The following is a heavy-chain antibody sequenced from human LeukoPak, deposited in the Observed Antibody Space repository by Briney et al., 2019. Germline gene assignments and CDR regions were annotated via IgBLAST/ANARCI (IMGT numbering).Heavy chain of an antibody. CDR3: AREIVGGFNPGAY. V-gene: IGHV4-4*02. CDR1: PDSTTSNF. Sequence: SESLSLTCTVSPDSTTSNFWRWVRQPPGKGLEWIGEIHRSGSTNYNPSLQSRVTISIDRSKNQIALELSSVTAADTAVYYCAREIVGGFNPGAYWGQGTLVTVSS. D-gene: IGHD1-14*01. CDR2: IHRSGST. J-gene: IGHJ4*02.